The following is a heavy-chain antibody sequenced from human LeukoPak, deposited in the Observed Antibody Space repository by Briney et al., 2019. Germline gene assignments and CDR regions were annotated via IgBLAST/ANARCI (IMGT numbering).Heavy chain of an antibody. V-gene: IGHV3-30*03. CDR3: ARDPPAAGSFDY. D-gene: IGHD6-19*01. Sequence: GRSLRLSCAASGFTFSSYGMHWVRQAPGKGLEWVAVISYDGSNKYYADSVKGRFTISRDDSKNTLYLQMNSLRAEDTAVYYCARDPPAAGSFDYWGQGTLVTVSS. CDR2: ISYDGSNK. CDR1: GFTFSSYG. J-gene: IGHJ4*02.